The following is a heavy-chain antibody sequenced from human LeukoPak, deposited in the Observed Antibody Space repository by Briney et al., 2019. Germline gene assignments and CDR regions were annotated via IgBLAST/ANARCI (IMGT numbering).Heavy chain of an antibody. CDR3: ARARGEVTIDF. CDR1: GGSISSGDYY. D-gene: IGHD3-10*01. CDR2: INHSGNT. V-gene: IGHV4-30-4*01. J-gene: IGHJ4*02. Sequence: PSQTLSLTCTVSGGSISSGDYYWSRIRQPPGKGLEWIGEINHSGNTNYNPSLKSRVILSVDTSKNQFSLKLSSVTAADTAVYYCARARGEVTIDFWGQGTLVTVSS.